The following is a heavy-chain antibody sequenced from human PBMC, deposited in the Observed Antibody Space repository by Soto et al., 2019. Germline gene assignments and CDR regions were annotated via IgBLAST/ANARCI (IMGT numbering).Heavy chain of an antibody. CDR3: ARGPPHFTPYYYYMDV. Sequence: ASVKVSCKASGYTFTSYDINWVRQATGQGLEWMGWMNPNSGNTGYAQKFQGRVTMTRNTSISTAYMELSSLRSEDTAVYYCARGPPHFTPYYYYMDVWGKGTTVTVSS. CDR1: GYTFTSYD. V-gene: IGHV1-8*01. CDR2: MNPNSGNT. J-gene: IGHJ6*03.